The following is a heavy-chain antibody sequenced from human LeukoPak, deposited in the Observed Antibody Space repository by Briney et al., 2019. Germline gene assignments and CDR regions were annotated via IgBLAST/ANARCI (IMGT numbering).Heavy chain of an antibody. D-gene: IGHD5-18*01. Sequence: SETLSLTCTVSGYSISSGYYWGWIRQPPGKGLEWIGNIYHNGSTDYNPSLKSRVTISVDTSKNQFSLKLSSVTAADTAVYYCARDLVDTVMSHLVLFDYWGQGTLVTVSS. CDR1: GYSISSGYY. CDR2: IYHNGST. V-gene: IGHV4-38-2*02. J-gene: IGHJ4*02. CDR3: ARDLVDTVMSHLVLFDY.